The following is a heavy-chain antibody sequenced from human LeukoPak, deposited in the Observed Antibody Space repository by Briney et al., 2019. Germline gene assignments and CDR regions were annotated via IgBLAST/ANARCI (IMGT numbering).Heavy chain of an antibody. J-gene: IGHJ3*02. CDR1: GFTFSNAW. D-gene: IGHD3-3*01. CDR2: IKSKTDGGTT. V-gene: IGHV3-15*01. CDR3: TTGGIFGVVIMEGDAFDI. Sequence: GGSLRLSXAASGFTFSNAWMSWVRQAPGKGLEWVGRIKSKTDGGTTDYAAPVKGRFTISRDDSKNTLYLQMNSLKTEDTAVYYCTTGGIFGVVIMEGDAFDIWGQGTMVTVSS.